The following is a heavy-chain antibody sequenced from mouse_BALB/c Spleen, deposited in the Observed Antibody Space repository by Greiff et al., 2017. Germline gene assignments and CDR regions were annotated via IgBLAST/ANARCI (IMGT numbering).Heavy chain of an antibody. CDR2: IYPGGGYT. Sequence: LQESGAELVRPGTSVKISCKASGYTFTNYWLGWVKQRPGHGLEWIGDIYPGGGYTNYNEKFKGKATLTADTSSSTAYMQLSSLTSEDSAVYFCALRRGDFDYWGQGTTLTVSS. CDR1: GYTFTNYW. CDR3: ALRRGDFDY. V-gene: IGHV1-63*02. J-gene: IGHJ2*01. D-gene: IGHD2-12*01.